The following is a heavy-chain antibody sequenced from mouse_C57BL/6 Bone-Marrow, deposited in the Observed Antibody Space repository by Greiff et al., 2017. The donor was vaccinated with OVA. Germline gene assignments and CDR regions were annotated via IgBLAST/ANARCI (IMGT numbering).Heavy chain of an antibody. CDR1: GFTFSSYG. V-gene: IGHV5-6*01. J-gene: IGHJ3*01. D-gene: IGHD2-3*01. CDR2: ISSGGSYT. Sequence: EVQVVESGGDLVKPGGSLKLSCAASGFTFSSYGMSWVRQTPDKRLEWVATISSGGSYTYYPDSVKGRFTISRDNAKNTLYLQMSSLKSEDTAMYYCARHDGYYWFAYWGQGTLVTVSA. CDR3: ARHDGYYWFAY.